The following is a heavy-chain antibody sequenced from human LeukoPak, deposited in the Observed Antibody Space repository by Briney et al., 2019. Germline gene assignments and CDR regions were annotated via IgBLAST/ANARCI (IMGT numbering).Heavy chain of an antibody. J-gene: IGHJ5*02. Sequence: WRSLRLSWAASGFTFSSDSMNWVRQAPGKGLEWVSSISSSSSYRYYADSVKGRFTISRDNAKNSLYLQMNSLRAEDTAVYYCARDYYDSSGYPNWFDPWGQGTLVTVSS. V-gene: IGHV3-21*01. CDR2: ISSSSSYR. CDR1: GFTFSSDS. D-gene: IGHD3-22*01. CDR3: ARDYYDSSGYPNWFDP.